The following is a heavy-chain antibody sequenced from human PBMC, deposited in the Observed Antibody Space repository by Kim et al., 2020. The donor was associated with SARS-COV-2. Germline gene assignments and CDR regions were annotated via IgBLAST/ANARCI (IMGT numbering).Heavy chain of an antibody. CDR1: GGSISSFY. V-gene: IGHV4-59*08. Sequence: SETLSLTCTVSGGSISSFYWSWIRQPPGKGLEWIGFISYSGTTDSTPSPKSRVTMSLDKSKNQFSLKLTSVTAADSAVYYCAGYFDTSGYSDALDIWSQGTMVTVSS. D-gene: IGHD3-22*01. CDR3: AGYFDTSGYSDALDI. CDR2: ISYSGTT. J-gene: IGHJ3*02.